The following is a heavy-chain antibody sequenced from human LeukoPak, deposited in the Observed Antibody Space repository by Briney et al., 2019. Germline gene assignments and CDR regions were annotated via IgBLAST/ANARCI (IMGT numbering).Heavy chain of an antibody. D-gene: IGHD3-3*01. CDR1: GFRFSDYA. J-gene: IGHJ4*02. V-gene: IGHV3-49*03. CDR2: IRTKTYDDKA. Sequence: GGSLRLSCSASGFRFSDYAMSWFRLAPGKGLEWVGFIRTKTYDDKADYGASVQGRFFISRDDSKSIAYLQMDSLKAEDTAVYYCARGRYYDFWSGYHYYFDYWGQGTLVTVSS. CDR3: ARGRYYDFWSGYHYYFDY.